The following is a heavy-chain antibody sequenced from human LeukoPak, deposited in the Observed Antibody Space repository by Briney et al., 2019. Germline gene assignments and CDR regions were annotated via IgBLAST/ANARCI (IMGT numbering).Heavy chain of an antibody. J-gene: IGHJ4*02. D-gene: IGHD3-10*01. V-gene: IGHV4-39*07. Sequence: NPSETLSLTCTVSGGSISSSSYYWGWIRQPPGKGLEWIGNIYYSERTYYNPSLKSRVTISVDTSKNQFSLRLSSVTAADTAVYYCATGRRGVTTGRFDYWGQGTLVTVSS. CDR3: ATGRRGVTTGRFDY. CDR1: GGSISSSSYY. CDR2: IYYSERT.